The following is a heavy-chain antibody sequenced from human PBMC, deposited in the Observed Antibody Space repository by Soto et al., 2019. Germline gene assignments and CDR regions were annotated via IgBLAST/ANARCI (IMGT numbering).Heavy chain of an antibody. CDR3: ATRSSGWYFDY. CDR1: GFTFTNYA. J-gene: IGHJ4*02. Sequence: GGSLRISCVASGFTFTNYAMSWVRQAPGKGLEWVSTISGSGGSTYYADSVKGRFTISRDNSKNTLYLQMNSLRAEDTAVYYCATRSSGWYFDYWGQGTLVTVSS. V-gene: IGHV3-23*01. D-gene: IGHD6-19*01. CDR2: ISGSGGST.